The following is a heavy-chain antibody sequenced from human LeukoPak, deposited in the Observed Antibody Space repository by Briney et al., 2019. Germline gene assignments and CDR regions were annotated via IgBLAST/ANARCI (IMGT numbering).Heavy chain of an antibody. CDR3: GSENDWGSGQDAFDI. CDR2: TSFDGRTK. D-gene: IGHD7-27*01. Sequence: GGSLRLSCVYSGFTVRNYGMHWVRQAAGGGLEWVALTSFDGRTKAYTDSVRGRFTISRGSSKNAMYLQMNSLTAEETALYYCGSENDWGSGQDAFDIWGQGTMVNVSS. V-gene: IGHV3-30*06. J-gene: IGHJ3*02. CDR1: GFTVRNYG.